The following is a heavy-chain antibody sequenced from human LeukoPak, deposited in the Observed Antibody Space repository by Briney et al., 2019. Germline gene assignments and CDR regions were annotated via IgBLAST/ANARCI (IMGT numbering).Heavy chain of an antibody. V-gene: IGHV5-51*01. CDR1: YW. J-gene: IGHJ5*02. CDR2: IYPGESDP. Sequence: YWSWIRQRPGKGLEWMGIIYPGESDPRYSPSFQAQATISADKYISTAYLQWTILKASATPMPYRARRTWDWGSWFAPWGQRTLVTVSS. CDR3: ARRTWDWGSWFAP. D-gene: IGHD7-27*01.